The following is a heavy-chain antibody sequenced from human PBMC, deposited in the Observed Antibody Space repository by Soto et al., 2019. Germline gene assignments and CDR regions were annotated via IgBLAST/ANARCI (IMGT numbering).Heavy chain of an antibody. CDR3: ATDPCVGSFSDGAFDI. V-gene: IGHV3-23*01. CDR1: GFTFSSYA. CDR2: ISGSGGST. Sequence: EVQLLESGGGLVQPGGSLRLSCAASGFTFSSYAMSWVRQAPGKGLEWVSAISGSGGSTYYADSVKGRFTISRDNSKNTMYLHMNSLRAEDTAVYYCATDPCVGSFSDGAFDIWGQGTMVTFSS. D-gene: IGHD1-26*01. J-gene: IGHJ3*02.